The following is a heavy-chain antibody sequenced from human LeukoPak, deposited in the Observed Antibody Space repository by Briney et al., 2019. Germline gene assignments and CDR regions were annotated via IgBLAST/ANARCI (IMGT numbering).Heavy chain of an antibody. CDR3: ARAYQLPLF. V-gene: IGHV3-7*01. CDR1: GFTFSTYW. D-gene: IGHD2-2*01. Sequence: GGSLRLSCAASGFTFSTYWMGWVRQSPGKGLEWVANIKQDGSEKHYVDSVKGRFTISRDNTKNSLYLQMNSLRAEDTAVYYCARAYQLPLFWGQGTLVTVSS. CDR2: IKQDGSEK. J-gene: IGHJ4*02.